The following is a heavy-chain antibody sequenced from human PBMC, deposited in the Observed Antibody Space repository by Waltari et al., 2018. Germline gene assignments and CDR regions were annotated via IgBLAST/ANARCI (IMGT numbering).Heavy chain of an antibody. CDR3: ARDRRYSGDEYGRYGMDG. CDR1: GGSISSHY. D-gene: IGHD5-12*01. Sequence: QVQLQESGPGLVKPSETLSLTCTVSGGSISSHYWSWIRQPPGKGLEWIGYIYYSGSTNYNPPLKSRVTISVDTSKNQFSLKLSSVTAAETAVYYCARDRRYSGDEYGRYGMDGWGQGTTVTVSS. CDR2: IYYSGST. V-gene: IGHV4-59*11. J-gene: IGHJ6*02.